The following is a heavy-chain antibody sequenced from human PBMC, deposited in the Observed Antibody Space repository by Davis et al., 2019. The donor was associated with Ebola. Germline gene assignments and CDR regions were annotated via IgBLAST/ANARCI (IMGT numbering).Heavy chain of an antibody. J-gene: IGHJ5*02. Sequence: PGGSLRLSCAASGFTFSSYSMNWVRQAPGKGLEWVSSISSSSSYIYYADSVKGRFTISRDNAKNSLYLQMNSLRAEDTAVYYCAKGDYYDSSGYYRWGQGTLVTVSS. D-gene: IGHD3-22*01. CDR1: GFTFSSYS. CDR2: ISSSSSYI. CDR3: AKGDYYDSSGYYR. V-gene: IGHV3-21*01.